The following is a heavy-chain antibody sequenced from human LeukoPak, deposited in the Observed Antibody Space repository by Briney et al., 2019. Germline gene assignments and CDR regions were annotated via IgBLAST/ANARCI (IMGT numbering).Heavy chain of an antibody. CDR2: IHRSGST. D-gene: IGHD4-17*01. CDR1: GGSISSSDYY. V-gene: IGHV4-39*01. J-gene: IGHJ4*02. Sequence: AGTLSLTCTVSGGSISSSDYYWGWLRPPPGKGLEWVGRIHRSGSTNYHPSFKRRVTMSVGTAKSQFSLKLASVTAADTAVYYCGRPTSYSGDYMWWDQGALVTVSS. CDR3: GRPTSYSGDYMW.